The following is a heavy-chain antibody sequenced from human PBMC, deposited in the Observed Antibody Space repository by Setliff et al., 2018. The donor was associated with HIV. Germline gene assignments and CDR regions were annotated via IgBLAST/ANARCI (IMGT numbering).Heavy chain of an antibody. V-gene: IGHV4-59*01. CDR3: ARDKRAFDI. CDR1: GASISSYY. J-gene: IGHJ3*02. Sequence: SETLSLTCTVSGASISSYYWSWIRQPPGKGLEWIGFIYYSGSTNYNPSLKSRVTISVDTSKNQFSLKLTSVTAADTAVYYCARDKRAFDIWGQGTMVTVSS. CDR2: IYYSGST.